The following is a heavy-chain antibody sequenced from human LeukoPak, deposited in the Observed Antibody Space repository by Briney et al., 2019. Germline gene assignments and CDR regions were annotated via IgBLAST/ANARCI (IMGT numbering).Heavy chain of an antibody. Sequence: GGSLRLSCAASGFTFSNAWMSWVRQAPGKGLEWVSVIYSGGSTYYADSVKGRFTISRDNSKNTLYLQMNSLRAEDTAVYYCARVGAAATDYWGQGTLVTVSS. CDR2: IYSGGST. CDR1: GFTFSNAW. V-gene: IGHV3-53*01. J-gene: IGHJ4*02. CDR3: ARVGAAATDY. D-gene: IGHD6-13*01.